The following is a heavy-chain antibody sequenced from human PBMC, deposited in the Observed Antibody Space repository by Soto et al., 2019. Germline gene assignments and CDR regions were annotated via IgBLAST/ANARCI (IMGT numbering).Heavy chain of an antibody. CDR2: ILPMFGAV. CDR1: GGTSSNFV. V-gene: IGHV1-69*06. D-gene: IGHD2-21*02. Sequence: QMQLVQSGAEVKKSGSSVKVSCKASGGTSSNFVITWVRQVPGQGLEWLGGILPMFGAVKCAQKFQDRLTITADRSTNTAAMELGSLRPDDTAVYYCARPKRSGYDRGDSYYHTMDVWGHGTTVTVS. J-gene: IGHJ6*02. CDR3: ARPKRSGYDRGDSYYHTMDV.